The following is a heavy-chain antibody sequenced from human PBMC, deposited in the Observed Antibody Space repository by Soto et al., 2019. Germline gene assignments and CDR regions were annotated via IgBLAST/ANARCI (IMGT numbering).Heavy chain of an antibody. J-gene: IGHJ6*02. D-gene: IGHD3-10*01. CDR3: AKRAFYGSGIPNYYGMDV. Sequence: EVHLLESGGGLVQPGGSLRLSCAASGFTFSNYAMTWVCQAPGKGLEWVSVISGTGGGTNNADSAKGRFTTSRDNSKNTLYLQMNSLRAEDTAVYYCAKRAFYGSGIPNYYGMDVWGQGTAVTVSS. CDR1: GFTFSNYA. CDR2: ISGTGGGT. V-gene: IGHV3-23*01.